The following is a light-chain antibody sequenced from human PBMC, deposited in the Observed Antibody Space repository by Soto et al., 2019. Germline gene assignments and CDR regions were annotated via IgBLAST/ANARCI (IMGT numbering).Light chain of an antibody. J-gene: IGLJ2*01. CDR1: SSDVGGYNS. V-gene: IGLV2-8*01. Sequence: QSVLTQPPSASGSPGQSVTIPCTGTSSDVGGYNSVSWYQQHPGKVPKLMIYEVSKRPSGVPDRFSGSKSGNTASLTVSGLQAEDEADYYCSSYAGSSNLVFGGGTKLTVL. CDR2: EVS. CDR3: SSYAGSSNLV.